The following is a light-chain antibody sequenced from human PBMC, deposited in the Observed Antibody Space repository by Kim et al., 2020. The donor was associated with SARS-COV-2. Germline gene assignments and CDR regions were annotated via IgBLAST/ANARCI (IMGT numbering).Light chain of an antibody. CDR2: YDG. Sequence: PGKQAKIPCGGDKIGSKVVKWYQQKTGQAPVLVIYYDGDRPSGIPERFSGSNSGNTATLTISRVEAGDEADYYCQVWDNSSENPAVFGTGTKGTVL. CDR3: QVWDNSSENPAV. CDR1: KIGSKV. J-gene: IGLJ1*01. V-gene: IGLV3-21*04.